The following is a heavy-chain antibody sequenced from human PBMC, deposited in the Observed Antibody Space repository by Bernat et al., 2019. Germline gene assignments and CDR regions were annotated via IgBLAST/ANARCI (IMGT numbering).Heavy chain of an antibody. Sequence: QVQLVESGGGVVQPGRSLRLSCAASGFTFSSYAMPWVRQAPGKGLEWVAVIAYDGSNKYYADSVKRRFTISRDNSKNTLYLQMNSLRADDTAVYYCARLDTGMVTRVGYYGMDVWGQGTTVTVSS. CDR3: ARLDTGMVTRVGYYGMDV. CDR1: GFTFSSYA. J-gene: IGHJ6*02. D-gene: IGHD5-18*01. V-gene: IGHV3-30-3*01. CDR2: IAYDGSNK.